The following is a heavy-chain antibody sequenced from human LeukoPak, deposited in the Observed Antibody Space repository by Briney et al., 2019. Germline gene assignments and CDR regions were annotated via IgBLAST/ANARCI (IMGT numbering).Heavy chain of an antibody. CDR1: GGSISSYY. D-gene: IGHD3-22*01. J-gene: IGHJ4*02. V-gene: IGHV4-4*07. CDR3: ARGDLYYCDSSGYYPPLDY. CDR2: IYTSGST. Sequence: SETLSLTCTVSGGSISSYYWSWIRQPPGKGLEWVGRIYTSGSTNYNPSLKSRVTMSVDTSKNQFSLKLSSVTAADTAVYYCARGDLYYCDSSGYYPPLDYWGQGTLVTVSS.